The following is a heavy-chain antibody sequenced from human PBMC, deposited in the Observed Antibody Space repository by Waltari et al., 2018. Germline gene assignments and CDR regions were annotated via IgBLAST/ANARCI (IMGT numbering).Heavy chain of an antibody. V-gene: IGHV4-34*01. J-gene: IGHJ4*02. CDR3: ARGEQQLVFFDY. CDR2: INHSGST. Sequence: QVQLQQWGAGLLKPSETLSLTCAVYGGYFSGSYWSWIRQPPGKGPEWFGEINHSGSTNYNPSLKSRVTISVDTTKNQFSLKLSSVTAADTAVYYCARGEQQLVFFDYWGQGTLVTVSS. D-gene: IGHD6-13*01. CDR1: GGYFSGSY.